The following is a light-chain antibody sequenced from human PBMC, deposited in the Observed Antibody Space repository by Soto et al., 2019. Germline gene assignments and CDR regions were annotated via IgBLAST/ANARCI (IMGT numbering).Light chain of an antibody. J-gene: IGKJ1*01. V-gene: IGKV1-5*03. CDR2: KTS. Sequence: DIPMTQSPSTLSASVGDRVTITCRASQSISGWLAWYHQRPGRAPNLLMYKTSSLESGVPSRFSGSRSGTEFTLTISSLQPDDFATYFCQQYSSYPWTFGQGTKVEIK. CDR3: QQYSSYPWT. CDR1: QSISGW.